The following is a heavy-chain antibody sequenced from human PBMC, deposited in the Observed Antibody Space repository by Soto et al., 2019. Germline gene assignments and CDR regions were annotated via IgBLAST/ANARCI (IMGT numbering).Heavy chain of an antibody. CDR2: ISHSGTT. CDR3: ARGTRAKQYYFYFYGMDV. CDR1: GGSINSYY. J-gene: IGHJ6*02. V-gene: IGHV4-59*01. D-gene: IGHD3-10*01. Sequence: SETLSLTCTVSGGSINSYYWSWIRQPPGKGLEWIGYISHSGTTSYNPSLKSRLTISLNTSKNQFSLKLRSVSAADTAIYYCARGTRAKQYYFYFYGMDVWGQGTTVTVSS.